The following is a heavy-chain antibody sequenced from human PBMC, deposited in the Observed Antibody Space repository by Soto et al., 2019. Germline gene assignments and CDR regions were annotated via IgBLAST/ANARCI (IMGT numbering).Heavy chain of an antibody. J-gene: IGHJ2*01. CDR1: EYSFTTYW. V-gene: IGHV5-10-1*01. CDR2: IDPSDSYT. CDR3: ARSSWHFDL. Sequence: PGESLKISCKGSEYSFTTYWISWVLQMPGKGLEWMGRIDPSDSYTNYSPSFQGHVTISADKSISTAYLQWSSLKASDTAIYYCARSSWHFDLWGRGTLVTVSS.